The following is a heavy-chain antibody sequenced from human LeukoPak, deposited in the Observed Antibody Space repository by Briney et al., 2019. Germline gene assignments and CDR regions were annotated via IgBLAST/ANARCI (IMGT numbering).Heavy chain of an antibody. Sequence: GSLRLSCAASGFTFSDYSMNWVRQAPGKGLEWVSYISFSVYTKYYGDSVKGRFTISRDNAKNSLYLHMDSLRAEDTAVYYCARGAYSSGWAYFDHWGQGTLVTVSS. V-gene: IGHV3-48*04. CDR1: GFTFSDYS. J-gene: IGHJ4*02. CDR3: ARGAYSSGWAYFDH. CDR2: ISFSVYTK. D-gene: IGHD6-19*01.